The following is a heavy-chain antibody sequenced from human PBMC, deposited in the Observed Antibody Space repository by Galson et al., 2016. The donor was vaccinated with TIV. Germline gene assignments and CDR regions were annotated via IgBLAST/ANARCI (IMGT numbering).Heavy chain of an antibody. D-gene: IGHD1-1*01. V-gene: IGHV1-3*01. Sequence: KASGYTFTNYIMHWVRQAPGQRLEWMGWINAGNGNTKYSQKFQGRVTITRDTSASTAYMELSSQRSEDTAVYYCARDPGYFVYWGQGTLVTVSS. J-gene: IGHJ4*02. CDR2: INAGNGNT. CDR3: ARDPGYFVY. CDR1: GYTFTNYI.